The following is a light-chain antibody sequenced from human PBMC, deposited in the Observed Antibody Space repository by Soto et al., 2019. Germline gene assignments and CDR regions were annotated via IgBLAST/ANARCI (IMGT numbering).Light chain of an antibody. V-gene: IGLV2-8*01. CDR2: EVN. CDR1: SSDVGGYNY. CDR3: SSYAGSSNV. Sequence: QSALTQPPSASGSPGQSVAISCTGTSSDVGGYNYVFWYQQHPGKAPKLMIYEVNKRHTGVPDRFSGSKSGNTASLTVSGLQAEDEADYYCSSYAGSSNVFGTGTKLTVL. J-gene: IGLJ1*01.